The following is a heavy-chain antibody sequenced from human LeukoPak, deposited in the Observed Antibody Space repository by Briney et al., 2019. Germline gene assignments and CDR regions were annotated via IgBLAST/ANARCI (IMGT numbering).Heavy chain of an antibody. D-gene: IGHD6-13*01. CDR1: GGSFSGYY. Sequence: SETLSLTCAVYGGSFSGYYWSWIRQPAGKGLEWIGRIYTSGSTNYNPSLKSRVTMSVDTSKNQFSLKLSSVTAADTAVYYCARTSTAAAGYYYYYYYMDVWGKGTTVTISS. CDR3: ARTSTAAAGYYYYYYYMDV. CDR2: IYTSGST. J-gene: IGHJ6*03. V-gene: IGHV4-59*10.